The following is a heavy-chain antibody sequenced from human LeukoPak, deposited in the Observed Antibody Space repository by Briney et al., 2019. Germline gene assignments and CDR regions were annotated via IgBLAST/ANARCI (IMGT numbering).Heavy chain of an antibody. J-gene: IGHJ4*02. Sequence: ASVKVSCKASGYTFTSYYMHWVRQAPGQGLEWMGIINPSGGSTSYAQKFQGRVTMTRDTSTSTVYMELSSLRSEDTAVYYCASRSHQDGYNSDYFDYWGQGTLVTVSS. CDR3: ASRSHQDGYNSDYFDY. V-gene: IGHV1-46*01. D-gene: IGHD5-24*01. CDR2: INPSGGST. CDR1: GYTFTSYY.